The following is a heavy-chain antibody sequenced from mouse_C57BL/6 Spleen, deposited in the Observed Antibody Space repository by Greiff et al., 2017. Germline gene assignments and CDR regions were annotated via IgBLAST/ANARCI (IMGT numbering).Heavy chain of an antibody. CDR2: IHPSDSDT. CDR3: AMGSSGYEGNYAMDY. CDR1: GYTFTSYW. V-gene: IGHV1-74*01. J-gene: IGHJ4*01. Sequence: VQLQQPGAELVKPGASVKVSCKASGYTFTSYWMHWVKQRPGQGLEWIGRIHPSDSDTNYNQKFKGKATLTVDKSSSTAYMQRSSLTSEDSAVYYCAMGSSGYEGNYAMDYWGQGTSVTVSS. D-gene: IGHD3-2*02.